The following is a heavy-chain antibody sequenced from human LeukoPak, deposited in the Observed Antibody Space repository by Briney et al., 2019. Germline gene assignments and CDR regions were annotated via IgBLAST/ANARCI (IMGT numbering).Heavy chain of an antibody. D-gene: IGHD1-26*01. CDR3: AKFRGKGLSESLDV. J-gene: IGHJ4*02. CDR2: ISNNYDAT. CDR1: GFTFRNYA. V-gene: IGHV3-23*01. Sequence: GGSLRLSCTVSGFTFRNYAMSWVRQTPGKGLEWVSGISNNYDATYYADSVRGRSIISRDNSKNTVSLQINSLRAGDTAVYYCAKFRGKGLSESLDVWGQGTLVTVAS.